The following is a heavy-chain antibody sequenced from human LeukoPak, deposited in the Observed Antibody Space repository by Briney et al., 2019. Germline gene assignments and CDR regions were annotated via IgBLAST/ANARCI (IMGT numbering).Heavy chain of an antibody. CDR3: AKGGGRGCYNY. J-gene: IGHJ4*02. CDR1: GFTFSSYA. D-gene: IGHD5-24*01. V-gene: IGHV3-23*01. Sequence: GGSLRLSCAASGFTFSSYAMTWVRQAPGKGLEWVSVIGSSGGTTYYADSVKGRFTISRDNSKSTLYLQLDSLRADDTAVYYCAKGGGRGCYNYRGQGTLVTVSS. CDR2: IGSSGGTT.